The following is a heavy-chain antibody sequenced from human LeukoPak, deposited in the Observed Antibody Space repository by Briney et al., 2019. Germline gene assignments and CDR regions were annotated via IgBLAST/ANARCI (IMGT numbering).Heavy chain of an antibody. J-gene: IGHJ5*02. CDR1: GYTFTGYY. CDR3: ARGSLEWLLDNWFDP. D-gene: IGHD3-3*01. Sequence: ASVKVSCKASGYTFTGYYMHWVRQAPGQGLEWMGWINPNSGGTNYAQKFQGWVTMTRDTSISTAYMELSRLRSGDTAVYYCARGSLEWLLDNWFDPWGQGTLVTVSS. CDR2: INPNSGGT. V-gene: IGHV1-2*04.